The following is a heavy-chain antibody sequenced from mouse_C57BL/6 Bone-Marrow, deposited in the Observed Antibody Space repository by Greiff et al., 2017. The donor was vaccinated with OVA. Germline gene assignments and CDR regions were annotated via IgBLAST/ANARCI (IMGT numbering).Heavy chain of an antibody. CDR3: ARHGYYYGSSLYWYFDV. Sequence: VPLQPSVAALVHPGASVKLSFSASGFTFTEYSIPLLQHRSGPGLSWIGWFYPGSGSIQYNEKFKDKATLTAAKSSSTVYMELSRLTSEDSAVYFCARHGYYYGSSLYWYFDVWGTGTAVTVSS. CDR1: GFTFTEYS. V-gene: IGHV1-62-2*01. CDR2: FYPGSGSI. J-gene: IGHJ1*03. D-gene: IGHD1-1*01.